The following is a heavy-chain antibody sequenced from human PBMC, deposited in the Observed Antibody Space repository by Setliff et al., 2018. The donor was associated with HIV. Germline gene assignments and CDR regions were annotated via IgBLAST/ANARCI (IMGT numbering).Heavy chain of an antibody. Sequence: LSLTCAVFGGSFSDYYWSWIRQPPGKGLEWIGEINHSGSTNYNPSLKRRVTISVDTSKNQFSLKLNSVTAADTAVYYCARVRLELRQYWFDSWGQGSPVTVSS. V-gene: IGHV4-34*01. CDR3: ARVRLELRQYWFDS. CDR2: INHSGST. D-gene: IGHD1-7*01. J-gene: IGHJ5*01. CDR1: GGSFSDYY.